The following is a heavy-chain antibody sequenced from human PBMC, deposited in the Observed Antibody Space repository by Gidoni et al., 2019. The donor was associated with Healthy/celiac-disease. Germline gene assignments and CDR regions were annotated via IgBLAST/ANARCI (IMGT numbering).Heavy chain of an antibody. CDR3: ARNPWLPGFTVAVYYYYGMDV. CDR2: IWYDGSNK. J-gene: IGHJ6*02. V-gene: IGHV3-33*01. Sequence: QVQLVESGGGVVQPGRSLRLSCAASGFTFSSYGMHWVRQAPGKGREWVAGIWYDGSNKYYADAVKGRFTISRENSKNTLYLQMNSLRDEDTAVYYCARNPWLPGFTVAVYYYYGMDVWGQGTTVTVSS. D-gene: IGHD6-19*01. CDR1: GFTFSSYG.